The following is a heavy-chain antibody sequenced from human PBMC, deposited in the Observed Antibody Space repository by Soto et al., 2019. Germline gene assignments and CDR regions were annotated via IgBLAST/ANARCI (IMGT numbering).Heavy chain of an antibody. CDR2: ISAYNGNT. V-gene: IGHV1-18*01. CDR1: GYTFTSYG. CDR3: SRDPGYSDLWSGYSFYSGMDD. Sequence: ASVKVSCKASGYTFTSYGISWVRQAPGQGLEWMGWISAYNGNTNYAQKLQGRVTMTTDTSTSTAYMELRSLRFDAKAVYYCSRDPGYSDLWSGYSFYSGMDDWGQGTTVTVSS. D-gene: IGHD3-3*01. J-gene: IGHJ6*02.